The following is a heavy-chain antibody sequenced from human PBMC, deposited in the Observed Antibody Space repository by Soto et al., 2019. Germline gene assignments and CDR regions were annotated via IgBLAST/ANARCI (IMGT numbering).Heavy chain of an antibody. Sequence: EVQMVQSGGDLVKPGGSLRLSCVTSGFMFSSAWMSWVRQAPGKGLEWVARIKSKGDGGARDYAAPVKGRFTISRDDSKNTVYLQMNSLRAEDTAVYYCVEGWNDFWGLGTLVTVSS. D-gene: IGHD1-1*01. J-gene: IGHJ4*02. CDR2: IKSKGDGGAR. CDR3: VEGWNDF. V-gene: IGHV3-15*01. CDR1: GFMFSSAW.